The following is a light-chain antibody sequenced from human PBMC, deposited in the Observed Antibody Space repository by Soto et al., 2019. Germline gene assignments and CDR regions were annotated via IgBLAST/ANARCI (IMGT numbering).Light chain of an antibody. V-gene: IGKV3-20*01. CDR2: GAS. Sequence: EIVLTQSPGTLSLSPGERATLSCRASQTVAGNYLAWYQQKPRQAPRLLIYGASNRATGIPDRFSASGSGTDFTLTISRVEPEDFAVYYCQQCGPSLQYTFGQGTTLQIK. CDR1: QTVAGNY. CDR3: QQCGPSLQYT. J-gene: IGKJ2*01.